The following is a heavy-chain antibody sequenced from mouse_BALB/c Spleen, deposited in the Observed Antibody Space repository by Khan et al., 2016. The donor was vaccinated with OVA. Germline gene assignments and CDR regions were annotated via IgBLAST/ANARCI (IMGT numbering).Heavy chain of an antibody. CDR2: IWSGGST. CDR1: GFSLTSYG. Sequence: QVRLQQSGPGLVQPSQSLSITCTVSGFSLTSYGVHWVRQSPGKGLEWLGVIWSGGSTDYNAAFISRLSISKDNSKSQVFFKMNSLQADDTAIYYCARNSQFITTVVAFYAMDYWGQGTSVTVSS. V-gene: IGHV2-4-1*01. J-gene: IGHJ4*01. CDR3: ARNSQFITTVVAFYAMDY. D-gene: IGHD1-1*01.